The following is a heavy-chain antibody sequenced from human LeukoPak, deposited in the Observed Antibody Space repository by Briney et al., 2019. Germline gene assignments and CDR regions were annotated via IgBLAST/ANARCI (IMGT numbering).Heavy chain of an antibody. CDR1: GFTFSSYI. CDR3: ATSSIALAGTVDY. Sequence: GGSLRLSCAASGFTFSSYIMNWVRQAPGKGPEWVSSISSSSAYIYYADSVKGRFTISRDNAKSSLFLQMNSLRDADTAVYYCATSSIALAGTVDYWGQGTLVTVSS. J-gene: IGHJ4*02. D-gene: IGHD6-19*01. V-gene: IGHV3-21*01. CDR2: ISSSSAYI.